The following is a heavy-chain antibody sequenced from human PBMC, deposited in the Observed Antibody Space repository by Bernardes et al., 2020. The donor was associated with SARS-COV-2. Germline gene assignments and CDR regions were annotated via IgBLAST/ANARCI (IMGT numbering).Heavy chain of an antibody. Sequence: GGSLRLSCAASGFTLSSYWMSWVRQAPGKGLEWVANIKEDGSEKNYVDSVKGRFTVSRDNAKNSLYLQMNSLRAEDTAVYYCARDWGVTTHQLDSWGQGTLVTVSS. CDR1: GFTLSSYW. D-gene: IGHD1-26*01. CDR3: ARDWGVTTHQLDS. V-gene: IGHV3-7*01. CDR2: IKEDGSEK. J-gene: IGHJ4*02.